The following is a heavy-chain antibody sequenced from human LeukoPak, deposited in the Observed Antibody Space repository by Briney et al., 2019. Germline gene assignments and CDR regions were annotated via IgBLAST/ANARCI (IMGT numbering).Heavy chain of an antibody. CDR2: ISGSGDNT. V-gene: IGHV3-23*01. D-gene: IGHD3-22*01. CDR1: GFTFSSYA. J-gene: IGHJ4*02. CDR3: AKGSYYDSSGSFYFDY. Sequence: RPGGSLRLSCAASGFTFSSYAMSWVRQAPGKGLEWVSGISGSGDNTCYADSVKGRFTISRDNSKNTLYVQVNSLGTEDTAAYYCAKGSYYDSSGSFYFDYWGQGTLVTVSS.